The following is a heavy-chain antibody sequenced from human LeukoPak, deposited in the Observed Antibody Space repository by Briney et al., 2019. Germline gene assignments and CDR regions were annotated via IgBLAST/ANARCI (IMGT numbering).Heavy chain of an antibody. J-gene: IGHJ3*02. CDR2: IRYDGSNR. CDR3: ARGQPAGNAFDI. D-gene: IGHD1-14*01. CDR1: GFTFSNYG. Sequence: PGGSLRLSCAASGFTFSNYGMHWVRQAPGKGLEWVAFIRYDGSNRYYADSVKGRFTISRDNAKNSLYLQMNSLRAEDTAVYYCARGQPAGNAFDIWGQGTMVTVSS. V-gene: IGHV3-30*02.